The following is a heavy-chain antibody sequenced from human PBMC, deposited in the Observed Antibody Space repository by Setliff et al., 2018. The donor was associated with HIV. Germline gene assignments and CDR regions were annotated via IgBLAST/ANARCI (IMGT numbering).Heavy chain of an antibody. CDR1: GGSISNYY. J-gene: IGHJ6*03. D-gene: IGHD1-26*01. Sequence: SETLSLTCTVSGGSISNYYWSWIRQPPGKGLQWIGYIYYSGSTNYNPSLKSRVTISVDTSKNQFSLRLSSMTAADTAVYYCARAGDGSPFYYYYYMDVWGKGTTVTVS. CDR2: IYYSGST. CDR3: ARAGDGSPFYYYYYMDV. V-gene: IGHV4-59*01.